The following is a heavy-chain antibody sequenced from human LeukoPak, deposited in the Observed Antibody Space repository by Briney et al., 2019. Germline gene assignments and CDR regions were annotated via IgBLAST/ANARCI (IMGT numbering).Heavy chain of an antibody. CDR2: MNPNSGNT. Sequence: ASVKVSCKASGYTFTSYDINWVRQATGQGLEWMGWMNPNSGNTGYAQKFQGRVTMTRNISISTAYMELSSLRSEDTAVYYCARGAGPTTFPHYYDSSGYYFWYFDYWGQGTLVTVSS. CDR3: ARGAGPTTFPHYYDSSGYYFWYFDY. J-gene: IGHJ4*02. CDR1: GYTFTSYD. V-gene: IGHV1-8*01. D-gene: IGHD3-22*01.